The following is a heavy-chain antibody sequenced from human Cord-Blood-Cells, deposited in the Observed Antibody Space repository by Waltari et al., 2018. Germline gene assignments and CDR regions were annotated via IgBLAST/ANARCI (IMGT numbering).Heavy chain of an antibody. CDR3: YYYYDSSGYYPEYFQH. J-gene: IGHJ1*01. V-gene: IGHV1-24*01. CDR2: FDPEDGET. CDR1: GYTLTELS. Sequence: QVQLVQSGAEVKKPGASVTVSCKVSGYTLTELSMHWVGQAPGKGLEWMGGFDPEDGETIYAQKFQGRVTMTEDTSTDTAYMELSSLRSEDTAVYYCYYYYDSSGYYPEYFQHWGQGTLVTVSS. D-gene: IGHD3-22*01.